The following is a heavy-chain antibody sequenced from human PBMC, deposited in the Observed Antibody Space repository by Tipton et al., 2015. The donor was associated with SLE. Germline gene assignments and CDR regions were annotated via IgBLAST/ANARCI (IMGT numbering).Heavy chain of an antibody. CDR2: ISTYNGNT. J-gene: IGHJ6*02. Sequence: QLVQSGAEVKKPGASVKVSCKASGYTFTSYGISWVRQAPGQGLEWMGWISTYNGNTHYAQNLQGRVTMTTYTSTSTAYMELRSLRSDDTAVYYCAREVYSGSYYYYYGMDVWGQGTTDTISS. CDR3: AREVYSGSYYYYYGMDV. V-gene: IGHV1-18*01. D-gene: IGHD3-10*01. CDR1: GYTFTSYG.